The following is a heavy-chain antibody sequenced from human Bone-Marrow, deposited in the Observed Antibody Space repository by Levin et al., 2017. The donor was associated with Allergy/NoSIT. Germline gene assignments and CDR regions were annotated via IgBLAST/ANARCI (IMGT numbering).Heavy chain of an antibody. CDR3: ARRAAGKVDY. D-gene: IGHD4-23*01. CDR2: IDPSDSYT. J-gene: IGHJ4*02. Sequence: KVSCKGSGYDFPYYWIAWVRQMPGKGLEWMGRIDPSDSYTNYSPSFQGHVTISADKSITTAYLQWSSLKASDSAMYYCARRAAGKVDYWGQGTLVTVSS. V-gene: IGHV5-10-1*01. CDR1: GYDFPYYW.